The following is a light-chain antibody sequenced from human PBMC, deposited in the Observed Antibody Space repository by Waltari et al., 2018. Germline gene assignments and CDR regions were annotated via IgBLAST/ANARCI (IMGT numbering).Light chain of an antibody. CDR3: QQYYKTPQT. V-gene: IGKV4-1*01. Sequence: DIVMTQSPDPLAGQLGERDTINCKSRPTISYSTNYKNYLAWYQQKPGQPPKLLIYWASTRESGVPDRFSGSGSGTDFTLTISSLQAEDVAVYYCQQYYKTPQTFGQGTKVEIK. J-gene: IGKJ1*01. CDR1: PTISYSTNYKNY. CDR2: WAS.